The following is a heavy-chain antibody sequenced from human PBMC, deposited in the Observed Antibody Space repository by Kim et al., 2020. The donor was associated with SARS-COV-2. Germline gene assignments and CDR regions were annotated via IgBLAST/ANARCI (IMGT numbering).Heavy chain of an antibody. V-gene: IGHV1-8*01. Sequence: YAQKFQGRVTMTRNTSITTAYMELSSLRSDDTAVYYCARRIAAAGTPIGYWGQGTLVTVSS. D-gene: IGHD6-13*01. J-gene: IGHJ4*02. CDR3: ARRIAAAGTPIGY.